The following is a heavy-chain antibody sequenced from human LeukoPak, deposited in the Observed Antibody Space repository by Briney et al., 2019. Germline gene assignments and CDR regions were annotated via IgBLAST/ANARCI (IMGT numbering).Heavy chain of an antibody. V-gene: IGHV1-69-2*01. Sequence: GATVKISCKASGYTFTDYYMHWVQQAPGKGLEWMGRVDPEDGETIYAEKFQGRVTITADTSTDTAYMELSSLRSEDTAVYYCARGRPYSSSWYGGNWFDPWGQGTLVTVSS. D-gene: IGHD6-13*01. CDR2: VDPEDGET. J-gene: IGHJ5*02. CDR1: GYTFTDYY. CDR3: ARGRPYSSSWYGGNWFDP.